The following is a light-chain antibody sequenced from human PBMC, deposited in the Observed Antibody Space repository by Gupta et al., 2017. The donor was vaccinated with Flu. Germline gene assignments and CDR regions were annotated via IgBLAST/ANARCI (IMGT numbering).Light chain of an antibody. J-gene: IGKJ4*01. CDR2: GAS. CDR3: QEYGSSRT. V-gene: IGKV3-20*01. CDR1: QSVSSSD. Sequence: EIVLTRSPDTLSLSTGERATLSCRAGQSVSSSDLAWYQQKPGQAPRLLIYGASNRATGIPDRFSGSGSGTDFTLTISRLEPEDFAVYYCQEYGSSRTFGGGTKVEIK.